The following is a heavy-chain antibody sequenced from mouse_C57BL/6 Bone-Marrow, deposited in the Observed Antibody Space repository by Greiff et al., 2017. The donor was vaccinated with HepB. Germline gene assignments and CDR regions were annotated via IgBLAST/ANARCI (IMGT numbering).Heavy chain of an antibody. CDR2: IRSKSNNYAT. CDR1: GFSFNTYA. V-gene: IGHV10-1*01. CDR3: VRQSYYYGSSWYFDV. Sequence: EVQRVESGGGLVQPKGSLKLSCAASGFSFNTYAMNWVRQAPGKGLEWVARIRSKSNNYATYYADSVKDRFTISRDDSESMLYLQMNNLKTEDTAMYYCVRQSYYYGSSWYFDVWGTGTTVTVSS. J-gene: IGHJ1*03. D-gene: IGHD1-1*01.